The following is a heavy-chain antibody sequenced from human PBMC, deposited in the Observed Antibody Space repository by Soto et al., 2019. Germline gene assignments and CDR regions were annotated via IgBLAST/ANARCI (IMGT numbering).Heavy chain of an antibody. CDR2: TYYRSKWYN. D-gene: IGHD5-18*01. CDR1: GDSVSSNSAA. V-gene: IGHV6-1*01. J-gene: IGHJ4*02. CDR3: AGARLDTALVRGAYFDY. Sequence: SQTLSLTCAISGDSVSSNSAAWNWIRQSPSRGLEWLGRTYYRSKWYNDYAVSVKSRITINPDTSKNQFSLQLSSVTAADTAVYYCAGARLDTALVRGAYFDYWGQGTLVTVSS.